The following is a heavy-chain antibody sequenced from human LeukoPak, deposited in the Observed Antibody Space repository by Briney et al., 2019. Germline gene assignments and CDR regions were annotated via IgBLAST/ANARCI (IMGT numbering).Heavy chain of an antibody. Sequence: ASVKVSCKASGGTFSSYAISWVRQAPGQGLEWMGGIIPIFGTANYAQKFQGRVTITADESTSTAYMELSSLRSEDTAVYYCASRLLAVAGTYYYYYYMDVWGKGTTVTISS. J-gene: IGHJ6*03. CDR2: IIPIFGTA. CDR1: GGTFSSYA. V-gene: IGHV1-69*13. D-gene: IGHD6-19*01. CDR3: ASRLLAVAGTYYYYYYMDV.